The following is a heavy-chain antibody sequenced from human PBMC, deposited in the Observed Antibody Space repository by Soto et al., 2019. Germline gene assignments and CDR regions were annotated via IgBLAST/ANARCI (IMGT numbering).Heavy chain of an antibody. CDR1: GFTFSSYG. CDR2: IWYDGSNK. CDR3: AIVNRPGYRSSWYSVGY. J-gene: IGHJ4*02. Sequence: QVQLVESGGGVVKPGRSLRLSCAASGFTFSSYGMHWVRQAPGKGLEWVAVIWYDGSNKYYADSVKGRFTISRDNSKNTMYPQMNSLRAEDTAVYYCAIVNRPGYRSSWYSVGYWGQGTLVTVSS. V-gene: IGHV3-33*01. D-gene: IGHD6-13*01.